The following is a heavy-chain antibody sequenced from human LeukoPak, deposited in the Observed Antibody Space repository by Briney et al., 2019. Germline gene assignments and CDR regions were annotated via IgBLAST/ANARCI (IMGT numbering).Heavy chain of an antibody. Sequence: GGSLRLSCAASGFTFSSYAMSWVRQAPGKGLEWVSAISGSGGSTYYADSVKGRFTISRDNSKNTLYLQMNSLRAEDTAVYYCAKDYYDSSGYYGWFDPWGQGTLVTASS. D-gene: IGHD3-22*01. V-gene: IGHV3-23*01. CDR1: GFTFSSYA. J-gene: IGHJ5*02. CDR3: AKDYYDSSGYYGWFDP. CDR2: ISGSGGST.